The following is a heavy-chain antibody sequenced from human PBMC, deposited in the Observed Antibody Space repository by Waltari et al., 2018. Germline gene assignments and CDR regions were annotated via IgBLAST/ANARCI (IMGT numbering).Heavy chain of an antibody. V-gene: IGHV3-7*01. CDR3: ALGWSLER. CDR1: GFSFRSIW. CDR2: IRNDGGEI. Sequence: QLVESGGGLVQPGGSLRLSCATSGFSFRSIWMSWVRQAPGKGPQWVANIRNDGGEIHYADAVKRRFTISRDNAKDSLYLQMDSLRGDDTAVYHCALGWSLERWGRGTLVTVSS. D-gene: IGHD3-3*01. J-gene: IGHJ4*02.